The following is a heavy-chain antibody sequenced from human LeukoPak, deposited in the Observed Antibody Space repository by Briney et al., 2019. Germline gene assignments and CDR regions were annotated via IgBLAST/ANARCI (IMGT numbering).Heavy chain of an antibody. V-gene: IGHV4-39*07. J-gene: IGHJ4*02. CDR1: GGSISSSSYY. CDR2: IHYSGST. CDR3: ARRPPHRTFDY. D-gene: IGHD1/OR15-1a*01. Sequence: PSETLSLTCTVSGGSISSSSYYWAWIRQPPGKGLEWIGSIHYSGSTYYNPSLQSRVTISIDTSKNQFSLKLSSVTAADTAVYYCARRPPHRTFDYWGQGTLVTVSS.